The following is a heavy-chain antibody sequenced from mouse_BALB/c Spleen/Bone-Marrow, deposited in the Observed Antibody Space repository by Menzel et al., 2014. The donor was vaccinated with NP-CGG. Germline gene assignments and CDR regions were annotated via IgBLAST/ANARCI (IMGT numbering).Heavy chain of an antibody. CDR3: ALRFAF. V-gene: IGHV3-2*02. Sequence: EVKLMESGPGLVKPSQSLSLTCTVTGYSITSDCAWNWIRQFPGNNLEWMDYISNSGNTNSNPSLKSRISIFRGTFKNHFFLQLNSVPTEDTGTYFCALRFAFWRQGTLVTVSA. J-gene: IGHJ3*01. CDR1: GYSITSDCA. CDR2: ISNSGNT.